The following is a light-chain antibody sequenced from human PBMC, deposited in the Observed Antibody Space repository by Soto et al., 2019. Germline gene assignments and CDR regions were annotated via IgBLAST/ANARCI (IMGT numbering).Light chain of an antibody. J-gene: IGKJ5*01. CDR1: QSISSW. V-gene: IGKV1-5*03. Sequence: DFQMTQFPSTLSAYVGDRVTITCRASQSISSWLAWYQQKPGKAPKLLIYKASTLETGVPSRFSGSGSGTEFTLSISSLQPDDFGTYYCQEYNAYSMTFGQGTRLEIK. CDR2: KAS. CDR3: QEYNAYSMT.